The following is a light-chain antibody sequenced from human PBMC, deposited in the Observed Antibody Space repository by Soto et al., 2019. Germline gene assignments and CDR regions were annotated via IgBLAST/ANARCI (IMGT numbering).Light chain of an antibody. CDR3: QVWDSSTDHAV. Sequence: SYTLTQPPSVSXXPGQTASIACGGDRIGSKSVHWYQQKAGQAPVLVVYDDSDRPSGIPERFSGSNSQSTATLTISRVEAGDEADYFCQVWDSSTDHAVFGGGTKLTVL. CDR2: DDS. V-gene: IGLV3-21*02. CDR1: RIGSKS. J-gene: IGLJ2*01.